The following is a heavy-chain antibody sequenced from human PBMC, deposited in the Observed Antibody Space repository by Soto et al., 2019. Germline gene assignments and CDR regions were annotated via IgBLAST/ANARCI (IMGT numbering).Heavy chain of an antibody. CDR2: IDPSDSYT. CDR3: ARHIAVAGHDYYYYGMDV. J-gene: IGHJ6*02. D-gene: IGHD6-19*01. V-gene: IGHV5-10-1*01. CDR1: GYSFTSYW. Sequence: XESLKVSCKCSGYSFTSYWISLVLQMPGKGLEWMGRIDPSDSYTNYSPSFQGHVTISADKSISTAYLQWSSLKASDTAMYYCARHIAVAGHDYYYYGMDVWGQGTTVTVSS.